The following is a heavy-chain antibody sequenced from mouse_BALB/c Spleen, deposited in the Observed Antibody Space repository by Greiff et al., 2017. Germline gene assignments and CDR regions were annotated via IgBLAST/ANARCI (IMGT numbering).Heavy chain of an antibody. CDR1: GFTFSSFG. J-gene: IGHJ3*01. CDR3: ANSYGNYSWFAY. Sequence: EVQRVESGGGLVQPGGSRKLSCAASGFTFSSFGMHWVRQAPEKGLEWVAYISSGSSTIYYADTVKGRFTISRDNPKNTLFLQMTSLRSEDTAMYYCANSYGNYSWFAYWGQGTLVTVSA. D-gene: IGHD2-1*01. V-gene: IGHV5-17*02. CDR2: ISSGSSTI.